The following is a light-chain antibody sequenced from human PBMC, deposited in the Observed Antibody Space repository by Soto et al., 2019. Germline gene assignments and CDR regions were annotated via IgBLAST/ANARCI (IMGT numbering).Light chain of an antibody. CDR3: QQYSSSTT. V-gene: IGKV1-5*01. Sequence: DIQMTQSPSTLSASVGDRVTIACRASRSISPWLAWYQQKPGKPPTLLIYGASSLAAGVPSRFSGSGSGTDFTLTISSLQPDDFASYYCQQYSSSTTFGQGTKVDIK. CDR2: GAS. CDR1: RSISPW. J-gene: IGKJ1*01.